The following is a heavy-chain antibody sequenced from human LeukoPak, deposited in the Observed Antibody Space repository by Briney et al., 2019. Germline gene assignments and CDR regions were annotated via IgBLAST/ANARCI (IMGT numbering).Heavy chain of an antibody. J-gene: IGHJ5*02. CDR1: GFTFSSYS. CDR3: ARSWFDP. Sequence: GGSLRLSCAASGFTFSSYSMNWVRQAPGKGLDWLSSISSSSYIYYADSVKGRFTISRDNAKNSLYLQMNSLRAEDTAVYYCARSWFDPWGQGTLVTVSS. V-gene: IGHV3-21*01. CDR2: ISSSSYI.